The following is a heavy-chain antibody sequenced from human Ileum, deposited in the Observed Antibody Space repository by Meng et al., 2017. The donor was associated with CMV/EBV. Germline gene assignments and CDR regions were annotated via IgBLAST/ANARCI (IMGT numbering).Heavy chain of an antibody. J-gene: IGHJ3*02. Sequence: TCAVYGGSLSGISGSWIRQAPGRGLGWIGKTNHGGSTTNTPSLRVQVTRPVNTSTNQFSLKLTAVTAADTALYYGAGRVGGRYGFDIWAKEQWSPSPQ. V-gene: IGHV4-34*01. CDR3: AGRVGGRYGFDI. CDR1: GGSLSGIS. CDR2: TNHGGST.